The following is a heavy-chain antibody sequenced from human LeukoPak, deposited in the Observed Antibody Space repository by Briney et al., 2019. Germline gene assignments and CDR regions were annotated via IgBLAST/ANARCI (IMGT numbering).Heavy chain of an antibody. CDR2: MNPNSGNT. D-gene: IGHD6-13*01. J-gene: IGHJ4*02. CDR3: AVSSSWYLFYFDY. CDR1: GYTFTSYD. V-gene: IGHV1-8*01. Sequence: ASVKVSCKASGYTFTSYDINWVRQATGQGLEWMGWMNPNSGNTGYAQKFQGRVTMTRNTSISTAYMELSSLRSEDTAVYYCAVSSSWYLFYFDYWGQGTLVTVSS.